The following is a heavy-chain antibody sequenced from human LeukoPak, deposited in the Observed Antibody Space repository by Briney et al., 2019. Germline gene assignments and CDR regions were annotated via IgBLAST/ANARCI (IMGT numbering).Heavy chain of an antibody. D-gene: IGHD2-15*01. V-gene: IGHV4-39*07. CDR2: VYFSGTT. CDR1: GGSISSRSYY. CDR3: ARSSCGGGTCYSQTGAFDI. J-gene: IGHJ3*02. Sequence: SETLSLTCTVSGGSISSRSYYWGWLRQPPGRGREWIGKVYFSGTTYYNPSLKSRATIFVDTSNNQFSLNLSSLTAPAAPVYYCARSSCGGGTCYSQTGAFDIWGQGTMVTVSS.